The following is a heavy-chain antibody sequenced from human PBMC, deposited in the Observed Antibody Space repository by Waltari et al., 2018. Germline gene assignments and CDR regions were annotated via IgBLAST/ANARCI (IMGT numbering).Heavy chain of an antibody. J-gene: IGHJ4*02. V-gene: IGHV4-59*08. D-gene: IGHD2-21*01. CDR2: IYYGGDT. CDR3: ARLPNTVPIPPFDY. CDR1: GGSISGHY. Sequence: QVYLQESGPGLVKPSETLSLTCTVSGGSISGHYWSWIRQPPGKGLEWIAYIYYGGDTNYNPSVTGRFTVSFDPSKNQFSLKLSSVTAADTAVYYCARLPNTVPIPPFDYWGRGTLVTVSS.